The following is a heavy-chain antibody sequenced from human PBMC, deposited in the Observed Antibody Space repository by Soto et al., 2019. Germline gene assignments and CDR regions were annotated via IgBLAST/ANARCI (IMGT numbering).Heavy chain of an antibody. J-gene: IGHJ3*02. D-gene: IGHD3-9*01. CDR3: ARSRFFGWLDSAFDI. Sequence: QVQLQESGPGLVKPSGTLSLTCAVSSGSISSSNWWSWVRQPPGKGLEWIGEIYHSGSTNYNPSLNRRVTISVDKSKNHFSLTLSSVIAADTAVYYCARSRFFGWLDSAFDIWGQGTMVTVSS. V-gene: IGHV4-4*02. CDR2: IYHSGST. CDR1: SGSISSSNW.